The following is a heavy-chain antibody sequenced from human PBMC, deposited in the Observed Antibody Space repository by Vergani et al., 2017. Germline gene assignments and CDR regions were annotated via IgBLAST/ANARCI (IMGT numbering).Heavy chain of an antibody. D-gene: IGHD3-22*01. Sequence: QVQLVESGGGVVQPGSSLSLSCAASGFTLSSFAMHWVRQAPGKGLEWVAVISYDGSNKYYADSVKGRFTISRDNSKNTLYLQMNSLRAEDTAVYYCARAVRGIVATQDNWFDPWGQGTLVTVSS. CDR2: ISYDGSNK. CDR1: GFTLSSFA. J-gene: IGHJ5*02. V-gene: IGHV3-30-3*01. CDR3: ARAVRGIVATQDNWFDP.